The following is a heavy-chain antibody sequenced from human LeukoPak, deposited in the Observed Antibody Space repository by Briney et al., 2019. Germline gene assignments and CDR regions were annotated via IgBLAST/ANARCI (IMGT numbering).Heavy chain of an antibody. D-gene: IGHD2-15*01. CDR3: AKGVGYCSGGSCQQFDY. Sequence: HPGGSLRLSCAASGFTLSSYAMSWVRQGPGKGLEWVSAISVSGNTYHADSVKGRFTISRDSSKNTLYLQMNSLRAGDAAVYYCAKGVGYCSGGSCQQFDYWGQGTLVTVSS. J-gene: IGHJ4*02. CDR1: GFTLSSYA. V-gene: IGHV3-23*01. CDR2: ISVSGNT.